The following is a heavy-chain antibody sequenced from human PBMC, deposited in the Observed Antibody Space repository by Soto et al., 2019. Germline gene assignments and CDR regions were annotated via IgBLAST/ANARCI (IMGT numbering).Heavy chain of an antibody. CDR3: ARHPPEGLEMDV. CDR2: IDPSDSYT. CDR1: GYTFTNYW. D-gene: IGHD3-3*01. V-gene: IGHV5-10-1*01. J-gene: IGHJ6*02. Sequence: GESLKISCKGSGYTFTNYWISLVRQIPGKGLEWMGRIDPSDSYTNYSPSFQGHVAISCDKSINTAYLHLTSLKASDTAMYYCARHPPEGLEMDVWGQGTTVTVSS.